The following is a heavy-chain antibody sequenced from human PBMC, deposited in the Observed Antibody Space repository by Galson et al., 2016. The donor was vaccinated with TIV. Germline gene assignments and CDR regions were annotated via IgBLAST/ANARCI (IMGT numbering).Heavy chain of an antibody. CDR2: ISSRGGTT. CDR1: GFTFSTYE. Sequence: SLRLSCAGSGFTFSTYELNWVRQAPGKGLEWVSYISSRGGTTHYADSVKGRFTITRDNAKNSLYLQMNSLRADDTAVYYCARPGNYDGDRRGAFDLWGQGTMVTVSP. J-gene: IGHJ3*01. D-gene: IGHD4-23*01. CDR3: ARPGNYDGDRRGAFDL. V-gene: IGHV3-48*03.